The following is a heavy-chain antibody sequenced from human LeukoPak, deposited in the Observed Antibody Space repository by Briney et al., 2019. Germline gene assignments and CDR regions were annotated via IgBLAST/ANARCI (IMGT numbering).Heavy chain of an antibody. V-gene: IGHV3-74*01. CDR2: ISSDGGST. CDR3: ARDDGSGIDY. Sequence: PGGSLRLSCAASGFTFSSYYMYWVRQAPGKGLVSVSRISSDGGSTTYADSVKGRFTISRDNAKNTLYLQMNSLRAEDTAVYYCARDDGSGIDYWGQGTLVTV. CDR1: GFTFSSYY. J-gene: IGHJ4*02. D-gene: IGHD6-19*01.